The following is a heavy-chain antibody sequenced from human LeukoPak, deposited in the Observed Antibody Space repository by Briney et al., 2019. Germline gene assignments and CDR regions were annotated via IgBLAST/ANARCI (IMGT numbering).Heavy chain of an antibody. CDR3: ARGSIEYQLLSAFDI. Sequence: TGGSLRLSCAASGFTFSSYSMNWVRQAPGKGLEWVSSISSSSSYIYYADSVKGRFTISRDNAKNSLYLQMNSLRAEDTAVYYCARGSIEYQLLSAFDIWGQGTMVTVSS. V-gene: IGHV3-21*01. J-gene: IGHJ3*02. D-gene: IGHD2-2*01. CDR2: ISSSSSYI. CDR1: GFTFSSYS.